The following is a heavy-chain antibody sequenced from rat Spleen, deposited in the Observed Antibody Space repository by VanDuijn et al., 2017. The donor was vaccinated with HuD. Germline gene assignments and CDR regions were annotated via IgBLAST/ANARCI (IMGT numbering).Heavy chain of an antibody. CDR1: GFSLTSDG. CDR3: VRANRDSYAHFDY. Sequence: QVQLKESGPGLVQPSQTLSLTCTVSGFSLTSDGVSWVRQPPGKGLEWIAAVSSGGNTYYDSTLKSRLSISRDTSKSQVFLKMNSLQTEDTATYYCVRANRDSYAHFDYWGQGVMVTVSS. CDR2: VSSGGNT. V-gene: IGHV2S12*01. J-gene: IGHJ2*01. D-gene: IGHD1-12*01.